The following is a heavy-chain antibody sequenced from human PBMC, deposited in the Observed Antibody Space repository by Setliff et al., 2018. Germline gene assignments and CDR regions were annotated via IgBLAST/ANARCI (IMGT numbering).Heavy chain of an antibody. CDR2: IIPIFGTA. CDR1: GGTFSSYA. D-gene: IGHD3-3*01. J-gene: IGHJ6*03. Sequence: SVKVSCKASGGTFSSYAISWARQAPGQGLEWMGRIIPIFGTANYAQKFQGRVTITADKSTSTAYMELSSLRSEDTAVYYCARDPPHDFWSGYYGRGGYYYYMDVWGKGTTVTVSS. CDR3: ARDPPHDFWSGYYGRGGYYYYMDV. V-gene: IGHV1-69*06.